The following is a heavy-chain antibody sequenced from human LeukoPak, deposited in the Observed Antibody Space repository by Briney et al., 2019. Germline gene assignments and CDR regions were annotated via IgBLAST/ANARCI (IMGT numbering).Heavy chain of an antibody. V-gene: IGHV3-7*01. CDR1: GFNFSNYW. CDR3: ARSKAGGY. J-gene: IGHJ4*02. Sequence: PGGSLRLSCVISGFNFSNYWMSWVRQAPGKGREGVANIDQDGGEQNYVDSVKGRFSISRDNAKTSVYLQMNSLKVEDTAFYYCARSKAGGYWGQGTLVTVSS. D-gene: IGHD3-10*01. CDR2: IDQDGGEQ.